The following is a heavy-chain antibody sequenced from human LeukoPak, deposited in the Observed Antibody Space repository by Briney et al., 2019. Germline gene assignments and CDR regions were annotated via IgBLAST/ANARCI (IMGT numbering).Heavy chain of an antibody. CDR3: AKEREYCSGGSCYPTYDY. CDR1: GFTFSSYS. Sequence: GGSLRLSCAASGFTFSSYSMNWVRQAPGKGLEWVSYISSSSSTIYYADSVKGRFTISRDNAKNSLYLQMNSLRAEDTALYYCAKEREYCSGGSCYPTYDYWGQGTLVTVSS. D-gene: IGHD2-15*01. J-gene: IGHJ4*02. V-gene: IGHV3-48*04. CDR2: ISSSSSTI.